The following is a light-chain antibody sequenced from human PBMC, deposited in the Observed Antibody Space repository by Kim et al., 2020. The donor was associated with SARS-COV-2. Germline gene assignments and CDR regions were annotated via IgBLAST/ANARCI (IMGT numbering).Light chain of an antibody. CDR1: SSDVGGYNY. Sequence: QSVVTQPASVSGSPGQSITISCTGTSSDVGGYNYVSWYQQYPGKAPKLMIYDVFKRPSGVSNRFSGSKSGNTASLTISGLQAEDEAEYYCASYRSSGYVFGTGTKVTVL. V-gene: IGLV2-14*03. J-gene: IGLJ1*01. CDR2: DVF. CDR3: ASYRSSGYV.